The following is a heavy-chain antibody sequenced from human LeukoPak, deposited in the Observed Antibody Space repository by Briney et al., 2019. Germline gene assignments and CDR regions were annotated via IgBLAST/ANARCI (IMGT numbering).Heavy chain of an antibody. Sequence: SETLSLTCTVSGGSISSYYWSWIRQPAGKGLEWIGRIYTSGSTNYNPSLKSRVTMSVDTSKNQFSLKLSSVTAADTAVYYCASFSSSWYGGEYYFDYCGQGTLVTVSS. CDR3: ASFSSSWYGGEYYFDY. CDR1: GGSISSYY. J-gene: IGHJ4*02. D-gene: IGHD6-13*01. CDR2: IYTSGST. V-gene: IGHV4-4*07.